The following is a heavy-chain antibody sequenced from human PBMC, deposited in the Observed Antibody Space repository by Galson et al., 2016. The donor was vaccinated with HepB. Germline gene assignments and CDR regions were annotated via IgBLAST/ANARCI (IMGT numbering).Heavy chain of an antibody. CDR1: GFTFSSYA. J-gene: IGHJ5*02. CDR3: AKGGQWLLRGPGWFDP. CDR2: ISGSGATT. D-gene: IGHD6-19*01. V-gene: IGHV3-23*01. Sequence: SLRLSCAASGFTFSSYAMSWVRQAPGKGLEWVSTISGSGATTYVADSVKGWFTMSRDNSKNTLYLQMNSLRVEDTAIYYCAKGGQWLLRGPGWFDPWGQGTLVSVSS.